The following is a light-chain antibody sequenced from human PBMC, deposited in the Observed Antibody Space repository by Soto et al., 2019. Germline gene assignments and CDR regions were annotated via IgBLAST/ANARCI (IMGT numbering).Light chain of an antibody. CDR3: QKSYSLPLT. CDR2: GAS. V-gene: IGKV1-39*01. J-gene: IGKJ3*01. CDR1: QSISDY. Sequence: DIQMPQSPSSLSASVGDRVAITCRSSQSISDYFNWYQQHPGKALKLVIYGASNLQSGVPPRFSGSGSGSEFTLTISGLQPDDFAIYFCQKSYSLPLTFGPGTKVDV.